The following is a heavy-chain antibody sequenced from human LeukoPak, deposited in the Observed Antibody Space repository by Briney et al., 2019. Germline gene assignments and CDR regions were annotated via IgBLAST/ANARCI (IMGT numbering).Heavy chain of an antibody. Sequence: SETLSLTCTVSGGSISSYYWSWIRQPPGEGLEWIGYIYYSGSTNYNPSLKSRVTISVDTSKNQFSLKLSSVTAADTAVYYCARDAVGSNWFDPWGQGTLVTVSS. CDR3: ARDAVGSNWFDP. V-gene: IGHV4-59*01. D-gene: IGHD1-26*01. CDR1: GGSISSYY. J-gene: IGHJ5*02. CDR2: IYYSGST.